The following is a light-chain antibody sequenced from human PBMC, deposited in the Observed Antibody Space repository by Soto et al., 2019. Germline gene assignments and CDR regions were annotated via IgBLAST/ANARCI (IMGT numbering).Light chain of an antibody. CDR1: SSNIGAGYD. CDR3: QSYDSSLSGVV. CDR2: GNS. Sequence: QSVLTHPPSVSGAPGQRVTISCTGSSSNIGAGYDVHWYQQLPGTAPKLLIYGNSNRPSGVPDRFSGSKSGTSASLAITGLQAEDEADYYCQSYDSSLSGVVFGGGTQLTVL. V-gene: IGLV1-40*01. J-gene: IGLJ2*01.